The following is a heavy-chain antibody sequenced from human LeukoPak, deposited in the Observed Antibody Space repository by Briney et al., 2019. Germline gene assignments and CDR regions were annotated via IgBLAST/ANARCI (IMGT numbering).Heavy chain of an antibody. CDR2: IYYSGST. CDR1: GGSISSYY. Sequence: PSETLSLTCTVSGGSISSYYWSWIRQPPGKGLEWIGYIYYSGSTNYNPSLKSRVTISVDTSKNQFSLKLSSVTAADTAVYYCARDPGPLLWFGELHPSYGMDVWGQGTTVTVSS. D-gene: IGHD3-10*01. CDR3: ARDPGPLLWFGELHPSYGMDV. V-gene: IGHV4-59*01. J-gene: IGHJ6*02.